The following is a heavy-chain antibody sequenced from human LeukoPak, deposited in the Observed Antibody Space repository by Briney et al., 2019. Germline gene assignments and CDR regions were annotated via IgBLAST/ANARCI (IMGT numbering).Heavy chain of an antibody. CDR3: ASDLYDSSDY. D-gene: IGHD3-22*01. CDR2: IYYSGST. J-gene: IGHJ4*02. V-gene: IGHV4-39*07. CDR1: GGSISSSGYY. Sequence: SETLSLTCKISGGSISSSGYYWGWIRLPPGKGLEWIGNIYYSGSTYYNPSLKSRVTISVDTSKNQFSLKLSSVTAADTAVYYCASDLYDSSDYWGQGTLVTVSS.